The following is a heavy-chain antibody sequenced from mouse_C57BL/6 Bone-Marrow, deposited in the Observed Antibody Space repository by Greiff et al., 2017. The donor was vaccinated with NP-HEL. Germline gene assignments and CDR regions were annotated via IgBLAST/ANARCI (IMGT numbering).Heavy chain of an antibody. D-gene: IGHD2-10*02. CDR3: TRRGYGTDFAY. V-gene: IGHV1-15*01. Sequence: QVQLQQSGAELVRPGASVTLYCKASGYTFTDYEMHWVKQTPVHGLEWIGAIDPETGGTAYNQKFKGKAILTADKSSSTAYMELRSLTSEDSAVYYCTRRGYGTDFAYWGQGTLVTVSA. J-gene: IGHJ3*01. CDR2: IDPETGGT. CDR1: GYTFTDYE.